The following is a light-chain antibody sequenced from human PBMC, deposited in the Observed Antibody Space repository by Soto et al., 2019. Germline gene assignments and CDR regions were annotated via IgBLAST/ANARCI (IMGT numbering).Light chain of an antibody. J-gene: IGKJ3*01. Sequence: EIVMAQSPATLSVSTGERATPSCRASQSVSSNLAWYQQTPGQAPRLLIYGASSRATGIPDRFSGSGSGTDFTLTISRLDPEDFAVYYCQQYGSSPVTFGPGTKVDIK. V-gene: IGKV3-20*01. CDR2: GAS. CDR3: QQYGSSPVT. CDR1: QSVSSN.